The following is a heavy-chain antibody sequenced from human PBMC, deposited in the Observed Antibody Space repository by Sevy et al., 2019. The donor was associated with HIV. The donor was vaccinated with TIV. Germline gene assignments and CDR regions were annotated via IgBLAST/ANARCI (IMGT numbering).Heavy chain of an antibody. D-gene: IGHD6-19*01. V-gene: IGHV3-23*01. CDR3: AKAPGVSVTDTTSFHS. J-gene: IGHJ4*02. Sequence: GGSLRLSCAASGFTFSSYAMSWVRQAPGKGLEWLSPISGSGGSTYYADSVKGRFTISRDNSKNTLYLQMNRLRAEDTAVYYCAKAPGVSVTDTTSFHSWGQGTLVTVSS. CDR1: GFTFSSYA. CDR2: ISGSGGST.